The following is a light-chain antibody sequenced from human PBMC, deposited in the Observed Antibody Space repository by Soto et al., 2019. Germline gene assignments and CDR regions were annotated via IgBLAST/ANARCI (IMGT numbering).Light chain of an antibody. CDR1: QSINSY. V-gene: IGKV1-39*01. CDR3: QQTYSAPRT. J-gene: IGKJ1*01. CDR2: AAS. Sequence: DIQMTQSPSSLSASVGDKVTITCRASQSINSYLNWYQHKPGKAPQHLIYAASSLQSGVPSRFSGSGSGTDFTLTISSLQPEDFATYYCQQTYSAPRTFGQGTKVEI.